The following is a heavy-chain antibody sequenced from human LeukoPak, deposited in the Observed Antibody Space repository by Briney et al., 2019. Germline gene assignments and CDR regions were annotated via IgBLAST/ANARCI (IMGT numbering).Heavy chain of an antibody. J-gene: IGHJ4*02. CDR3: ATVGVGWVAFEY. CDR1: VFMSTDSA. Sequence: VGCLRLSPAASVFMSTDSAMTSGCHTPREGVWCVSGISESGGTTYCAGSATGRFTISRDNSKNTLYLQMNTLRSDDTAVYSCATVGVGWVAFEYWGQGALVTVSS. D-gene: IGHD2-8*02. CDR2: ISESGGTT. V-gene: IGHV3-23*01.